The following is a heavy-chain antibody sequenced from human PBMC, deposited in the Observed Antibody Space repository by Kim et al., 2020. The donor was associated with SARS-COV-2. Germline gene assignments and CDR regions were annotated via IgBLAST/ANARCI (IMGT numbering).Heavy chain of an antibody. CDR2: ISYDGSNK. Sequence: GGSLRLSCAASGFTFSSYAMHWVRQAPGKGLEWVAVISYDGSNKYYADSVKGRFTISRDNSKNTLYLQMNSLRAEDTAVYYCARGGSSWYWGFDYWGQGTLVTVSS. J-gene: IGHJ4*02. V-gene: IGHV3-30*04. CDR3: ARGGSSWYWGFDY. CDR1: GFTFSSYA. D-gene: IGHD6-13*01.